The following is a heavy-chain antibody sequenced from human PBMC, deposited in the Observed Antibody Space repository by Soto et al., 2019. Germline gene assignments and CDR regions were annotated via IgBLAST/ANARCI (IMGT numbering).Heavy chain of an antibody. Sequence: GGSLRLSCVASGFTFSTSDMHWVRQAPGQGLEWVAVVSYGERNIYYADSVKGRFSVSRDNSKNTLFLHMNSLRAEDTAVYFCAKLVDKSLDDYWGQGALVTVSS. CDR2: VSYGERNI. J-gene: IGHJ4*02. CDR3: AKLVDKSLDDY. V-gene: IGHV3-30*18. D-gene: IGHD3-16*01. CDR1: GFTFSTSD.